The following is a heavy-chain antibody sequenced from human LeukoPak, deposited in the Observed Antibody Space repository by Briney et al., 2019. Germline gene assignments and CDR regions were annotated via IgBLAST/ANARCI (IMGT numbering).Heavy chain of an antibody. CDR1: GYTFTGYY. Sequence: ASVKASCKASGYTFTGYYMHWVRQAPGQGLEWMGWINPNSGGTNYAQKFQGRVTMTRDTSISTAYMELSRLRSDDTAVYYCARDLLSAGYCSGGSCYSTFDYWGQGTLVTVSS. D-gene: IGHD2-15*01. J-gene: IGHJ4*02. CDR3: ARDLLSAGYCSGGSCYSTFDY. CDR2: INPNSGGT. V-gene: IGHV1-2*02.